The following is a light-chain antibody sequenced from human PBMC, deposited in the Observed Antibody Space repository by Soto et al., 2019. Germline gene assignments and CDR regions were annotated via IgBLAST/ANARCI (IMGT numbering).Light chain of an antibody. CDR3: CSYAGNSLWV. CDR1: SSDVGGSNF. Sequence: QSALTQPRSVSGSPGQSVTISCTGSSSDVGGSNFVSWYQQHPVKAPKLVIYDVSKRPSGVPDRFSGSKSGNTASLTISGLQAEDEADYYCCSYAGNSLWVFGGGTKLTLL. J-gene: IGLJ3*02. CDR2: DVS. V-gene: IGLV2-11*01.